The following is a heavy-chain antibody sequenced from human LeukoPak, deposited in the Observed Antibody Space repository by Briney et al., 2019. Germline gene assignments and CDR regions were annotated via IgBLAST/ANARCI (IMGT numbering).Heavy chain of an antibody. J-gene: IGHJ4*02. D-gene: IGHD3-10*01. CDR1: GYTFTGYY. CDR3: ARVTPPYYYGSGSPQTKYYFDY. CDR2: IIPIFGTA. V-gene: IGHV1-69*05. Sequence: SVKVSCKASGYTFTGYYMHWVRQAPGQGLEWMGGIIPIFGTANYAQKFQGRVTITTDESTSTAYMELSSLRSEDTAVYYCARVTPPYYYGSGSPQTKYYFDYWGQGTLVTVSS.